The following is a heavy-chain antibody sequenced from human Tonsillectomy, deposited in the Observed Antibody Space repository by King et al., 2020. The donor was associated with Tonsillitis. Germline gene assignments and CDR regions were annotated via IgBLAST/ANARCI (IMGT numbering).Heavy chain of an antibody. J-gene: IGHJ4*02. CDR1: GYSFTSNG. Sequence: QLVQSGAEVKKPGASVKVSCKASGYSFTSNGISWVRQAPGQGLEWMGWISTYNGNTNYAQKFQGRVTMTTDTSTSTAYMELTSLRSDDTAVFYCARVCGDYSIFTGFDYGGQGTLVTVSS. CDR3: ARVCGDYSIFTGFDY. CDR2: ISTYNGNT. V-gene: IGHV1-18*04. D-gene: IGHD3-9*01.